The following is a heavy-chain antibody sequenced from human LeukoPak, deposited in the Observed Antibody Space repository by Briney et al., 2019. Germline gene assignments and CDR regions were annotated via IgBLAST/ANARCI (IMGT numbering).Heavy chain of an antibody. CDR3: ARGDLGVTMIPPEWYFDL. D-gene: IGHD3-22*01. J-gene: IGHJ2*01. Sequence: PSETLSLTCAVSGGSISSGGYSWSWIRQPPGKGLEWIGYIYHSGSTYYNPSLKSRVTISVDRSKNQFSLKLSSVTAADTAVYYCARGDLGVTMIPPEWYFDLWGRGTLVTVSS. CDR1: GGSISSGGYS. CDR2: IYHSGST. V-gene: IGHV4-30-2*01.